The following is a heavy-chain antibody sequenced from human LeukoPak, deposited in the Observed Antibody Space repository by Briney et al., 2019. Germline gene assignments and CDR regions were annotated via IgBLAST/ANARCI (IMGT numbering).Heavy chain of an antibody. V-gene: IGHV3-21*01. CDR2: LSSSSSYI. CDR1: AFTFSSYS. Sequence: GRPLRLSCAASAFTFSSYSMNRVRQAHGTRLERVTSLSSSSSYIYYADSLKGRFTIFRDNAKNSLYLQLTSMRAEDTAMYYCAKVEGNFRQGIFDYWGQGTLVAFSS. J-gene: IGHJ4*02. CDR3: AKVEGNFRQGIFDY.